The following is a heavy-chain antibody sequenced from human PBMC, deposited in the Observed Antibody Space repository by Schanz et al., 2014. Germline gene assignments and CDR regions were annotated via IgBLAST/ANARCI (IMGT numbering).Heavy chain of an antibody. J-gene: IGHJ4*02. Sequence: EVQLVESGGGLVQPGGSLRLSCAASGFTFSTYSMNWVRQAPGKGLEWVSYISRSSSTIYYADSVKGRFTISRDNAKNSLYLQMNSLRDEDTAVYYCAKELRPGTERPRGNFDYWGQGTLVTVSS. CDR2: ISRSSSTI. D-gene: IGHD1-7*01. CDR3: AKELRPGTERPRGNFDY. CDR1: GFTFSTYS. V-gene: IGHV3-48*02.